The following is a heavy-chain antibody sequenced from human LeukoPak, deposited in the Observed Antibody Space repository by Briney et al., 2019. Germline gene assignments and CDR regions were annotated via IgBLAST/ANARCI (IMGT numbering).Heavy chain of an antibody. D-gene: IGHD3-10*01. Sequence: SGTLSLTCTDSGGSISNRSYYWAWIRQPPGKGLEWIGSIYYSGRTYYNPSLKSRVTISVDTSKNQFSLKLSSVTAADTAVYYCARGRGYGSGSYYAPLGYWGQGTLVTVSS. CDR1: GGSISNRSYY. CDR2: IYYSGRT. J-gene: IGHJ4*02. V-gene: IGHV4-39*07. CDR3: ARGRGYGSGSYYAPLGY.